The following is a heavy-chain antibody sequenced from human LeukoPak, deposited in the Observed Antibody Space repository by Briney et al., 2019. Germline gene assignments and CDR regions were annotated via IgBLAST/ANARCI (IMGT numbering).Heavy chain of an antibody. CDR1: GFTFNSNT. J-gene: IGHJ6*03. D-gene: IGHD1-26*01. V-gene: IGHV3-23*01. CDR3: AKSPAPHPRNRLLNIYNSYMDV. Sequence: GGSLRLSCAASGFTFNSNTMMWVRQAPGRGLEWVSAIINSGGATYYADSVKGRFTISRDNSNNTVYLQMNSLRAEDTAVYYCAKSPAPHPRNRLLNIYNSYMDVWGKGTTVTVSS. CDR2: IINSGGAT.